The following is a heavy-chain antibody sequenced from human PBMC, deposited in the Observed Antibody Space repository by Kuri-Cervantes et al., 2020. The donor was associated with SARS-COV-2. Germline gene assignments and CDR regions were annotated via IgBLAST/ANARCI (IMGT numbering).Heavy chain of an antibody. CDR3: ARARPRGQDIVVVPAAQKDYYYGMDV. V-gene: IGHV1-2*04. D-gene: IGHD2-2*01. CDR2: INPNSGGT. CDR1: GYTFTGYY. Sequence: ASVKVSCKASGYTFTGYYMHWVRQAPGQGLEWMGWINPNSGGTNYAQKFQGWVTMTRDTSISTAYMELSRLRSDDTAVYYCARARPRGQDIVVVPAAQKDYYYGMDVWGQGTTVTDSS. J-gene: IGHJ6*02.